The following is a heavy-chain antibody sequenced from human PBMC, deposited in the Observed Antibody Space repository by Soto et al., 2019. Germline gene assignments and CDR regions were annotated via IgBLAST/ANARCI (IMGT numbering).Heavy chain of an antibody. Sequence: EVQLVESGGGLVQPGGSLKLSCAASGFTFSGSAMHWVRQASGKGLEWVGRIRSKANSYATAYAASVKGRFTISRDDSKNTAYLQMNSLKTEDTAVYYCTRHGDYGDPRLYYYGMDVWGQGTTVTVSS. CDR2: IRSKANSYAT. D-gene: IGHD4-17*01. V-gene: IGHV3-73*02. CDR1: GFTFSGSA. CDR3: TRHGDYGDPRLYYYGMDV. J-gene: IGHJ6*02.